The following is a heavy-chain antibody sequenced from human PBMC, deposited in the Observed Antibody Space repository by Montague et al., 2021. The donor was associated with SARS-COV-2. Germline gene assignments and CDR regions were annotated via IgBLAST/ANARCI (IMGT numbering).Heavy chain of an antibody. CDR1: DGSISSPHW. CDR2: IYYAGNT. V-gene: IGHV4-4*02. CDR3: ARGGTNHYCLDV. D-gene: IGHD3-16*01. J-gene: IGHJ6*02. Sequence: SETLSLTCAVSDGSISSPHWWSWVRQPPGKGLEWIGEIYYAGNTNYNPSLKSRATIFIDKSKNHFSLQLTSVTAADTAVYYCARGGTNHYCLDVWGQGTLVAVSS.